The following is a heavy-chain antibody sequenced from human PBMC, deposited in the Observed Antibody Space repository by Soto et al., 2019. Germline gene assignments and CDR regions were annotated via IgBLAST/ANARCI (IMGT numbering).Heavy chain of an antibody. Sequence: SENLSLTCAVYGGSFSGYYWSCIRQPPEKGLEWIGEINHSGSTNYNPSLKSRVTISVDTSKNQFSLKLSSVTAADTAVYYCARGPVLLFLEWLLYRALYYYRAQGTLDTVPQ. CDR1: GGSFSGYY. CDR3: ARGPVLLFLEWLLYRALYYY. J-gene: IGHJ4*02. D-gene: IGHD3-3*01. V-gene: IGHV4-34*01. CDR2: INHSGST.